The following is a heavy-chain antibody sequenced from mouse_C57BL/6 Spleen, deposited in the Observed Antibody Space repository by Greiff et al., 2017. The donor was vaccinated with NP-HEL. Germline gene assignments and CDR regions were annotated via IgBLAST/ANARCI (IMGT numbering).Heavy chain of an antibody. D-gene: IGHD1-1*01. Sequence: QVQLQQPGTELVKPGASVKLSCKASGYTFTSYWMHWVKQRPGQGLEWIGNINPSNGGTNYNEKFKSKATLTVDKSSSTAFMQLSSLTSEVSAVYNCARYYSSSYVAMDYWGQGASVTVSS. CDR2: INPSNGGT. CDR1: GYTFTSYW. V-gene: IGHV1-53*01. J-gene: IGHJ4*01. CDR3: ARYYSSSYVAMDY.